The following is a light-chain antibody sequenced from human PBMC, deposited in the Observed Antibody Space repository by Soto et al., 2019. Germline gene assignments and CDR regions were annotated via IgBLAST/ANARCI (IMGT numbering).Light chain of an antibody. CDR1: SSDIGAGYD. CDR3: QCYDSSLSALV. CDR2: GNS. Sequence: QSVLTQPPSVSGSPGQRVTISCTGNSSDIGAGYDVHWYQQHPGTAPKLLIYGNSNRPSGVPDRFSGSKSGTSASLAITGRQADEEADYYCQCYDSSLSALVFGGGTQLTVL. J-gene: IGLJ3*02. V-gene: IGLV1-40*01.